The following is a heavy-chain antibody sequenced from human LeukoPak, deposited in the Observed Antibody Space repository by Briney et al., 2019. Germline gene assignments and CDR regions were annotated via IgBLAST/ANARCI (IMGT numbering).Heavy chain of an antibody. V-gene: IGHV1-2*02. CDR1: GYTFTGYY. D-gene: IGHD5-12*01. CDR3: ARGGYSDYDYGTYDY. J-gene: IGHJ4*02. Sequence: GASVKVSCKASGYTFTGYYMHWVRQAPGQGLEWMGWINPNSGGTNYALKFQGRVTMTRDTSISTAYMELSRLRSDDTAVYYCARGGYSDYDYGTYDYWGQGTLVTVSS. CDR2: INPNSGGT.